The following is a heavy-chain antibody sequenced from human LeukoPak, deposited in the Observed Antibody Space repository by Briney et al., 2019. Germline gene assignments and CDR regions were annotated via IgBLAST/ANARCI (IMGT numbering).Heavy chain of an antibody. CDR3: ARPSHLWTSRGYYYYGMDV. J-gene: IGHJ6*01. CDR2: IYPGDSDT. Sequence: GEALKISCKGSGYNFGGYWIAWVRRMPGKGLEWMGIIYPGDSDTRYSPSFQGQVTISADKSISTAYVQWSSLKASDTAMYYCARPSHLWTSRGYYYYGMDVWGQGTTVTVSS. V-gene: IGHV5-51*01. D-gene: IGHD3-10*01. CDR1: GYNFGGYW.